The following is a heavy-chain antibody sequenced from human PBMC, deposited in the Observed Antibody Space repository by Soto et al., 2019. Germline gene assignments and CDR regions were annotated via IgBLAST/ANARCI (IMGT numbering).Heavy chain of an antibody. CDR2: IIPIFGTA. CDR1: GGTFSSYA. J-gene: IGHJ5*02. CDR3: ARVPAFEVAAITNWFDP. D-gene: IGHD5-12*01. V-gene: IGHV1-69*13. Sequence: SVKVSCKASGGTFSSYAISWVRQAPGQGLEWMGGIIPIFGTANYAQKFQGRVTITADESTSTAYMELSSLRSEDTAVYYCARVPAFEVAAITNWFDPWGQGTLVTVSS.